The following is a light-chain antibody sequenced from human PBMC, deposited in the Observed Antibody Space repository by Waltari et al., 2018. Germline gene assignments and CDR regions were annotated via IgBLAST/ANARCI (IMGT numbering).Light chain of an antibody. CDR3: SSWTTSDTRKVI. V-gene: IGLV2-14*03. J-gene: IGLJ2*01. CDR2: DVT. CDR1: SGDVGGYDY. Sequence: QSALTQPASVSGSPGQSITISCTGTSGDVGGYDYVSWYQQHPGKAPKLVMYDVTKRPSGISDRFSGSKSGTTASLSISGLQAEDEADYFCSSWTTSDTRKVIFGGGTKLTVL.